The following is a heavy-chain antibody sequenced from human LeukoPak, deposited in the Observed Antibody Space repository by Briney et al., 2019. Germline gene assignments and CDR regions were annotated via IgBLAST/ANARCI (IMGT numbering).Heavy chain of an antibody. CDR2: IYHSGST. CDR3: ARSNYDFWSGYCDY. V-gene: IGHV4-38-2*01. CDR1: GYSISIGYY. J-gene: IGHJ4*02. D-gene: IGHD3-3*01. Sequence: SETLSLTCAVSGYSISIGYYWGWIRQPPGKGLEWIGSIYHSGSTYYNPSLKSRVTISVDTSKNQFSLKLSSVTAADTAVYYCARSNYDFWSGYCDYWGQGTLVTVSS.